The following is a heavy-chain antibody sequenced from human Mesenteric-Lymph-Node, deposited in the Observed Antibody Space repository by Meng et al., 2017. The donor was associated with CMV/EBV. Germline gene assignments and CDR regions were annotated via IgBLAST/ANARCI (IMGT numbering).Heavy chain of an antibody. CDR2: IYYSGST. J-gene: IGHJ4*02. D-gene: IGHD6-13*01. CDR1: GGSVSSGSYY. Sequence: SETLSLTCTVSGGSVSSGSYYWSWIRQPPGKGLEWIGYIYYSGSTNYNPSLKSRVTISVDTSKNQFSLKLSSVTAADTAVYYCARAAPEQQLTFDYWGQGTLVTVSS. V-gene: IGHV4-61*01. CDR3: ARAAPEQQLTFDY.